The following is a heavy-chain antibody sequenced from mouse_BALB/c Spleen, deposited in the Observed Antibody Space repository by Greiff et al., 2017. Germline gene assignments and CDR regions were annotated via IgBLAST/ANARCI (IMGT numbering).Heavy chain of an antibody. Sequence: DVQLQESGPGLVKPSQSLSLTCTVTGYSITSYYAWNWIRQFPGNKLEWMGYISYSGSTSYNPSLKSRISITRDTSKNQFFLQLNSVTTEDTATYYCARSDGNYYYAMDYWGQGTSVTVSS. D-gene: IGHD2-1*01. V-gene: IGHV3-2*02. CDR1: GYSITSYYA. J-gene: IGHJ4*01. CDR3: ARSDGNYYYAMDY. CDR2: ISYSGST.